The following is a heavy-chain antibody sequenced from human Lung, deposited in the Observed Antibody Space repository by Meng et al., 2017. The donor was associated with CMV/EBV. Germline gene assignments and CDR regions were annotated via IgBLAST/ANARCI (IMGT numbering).Heavy chain of an antibody. V-gene: IGHV3-21*01. Sequence: GESXKISCAASGFTFSYYSMNWVRQAPGKGLEWVSSISSSSSYIYYADSVKGRFTISRDNAKNSLYLQMNSLRAEDTAVYYCAGFGHRNIWWLGIVGFDYXGQGXLVTVSS. CDR3: AGFGHRNIWWLGIVGFDY. D-gene: IGHD2-21*01. CDR2: ISSSSSYI. CDR1: GFTFSYYS. J-gene: IGHJ4*02.